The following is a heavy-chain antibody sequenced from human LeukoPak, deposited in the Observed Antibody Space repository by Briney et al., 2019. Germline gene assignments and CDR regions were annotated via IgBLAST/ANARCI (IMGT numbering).Heavy chain of an antibody. CDR2: IHPNSGGT. V-gene: IGHV1-2*02. J-gene: IGHJ4*02. CDR3: VRCGGSGSYCLDY. CDR1: GYTFTDYY. Sequence: ASVKVSCKASGYTFTDYYMHWVRQAPGQGLEWMGWIHPNSGGTNYEQKFQGRVTMTRDTSISTAYMEMSRLRSDDTAVYYCVRCGGSGSYCLDYWGQRTLVTVSS. D-gene: IGHD3-10*01.